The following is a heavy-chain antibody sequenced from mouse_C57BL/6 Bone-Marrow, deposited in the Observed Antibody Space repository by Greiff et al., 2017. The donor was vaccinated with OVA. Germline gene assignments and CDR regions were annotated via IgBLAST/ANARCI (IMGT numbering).Heavy chain of an antibody. J-gene: IGHJ4*01. CDR2: IYPSDSET. CDR1: GYTFTSYW. D-gene: IGHD1-1*01. CDR3: ARDARLVATRNYAMDY. V-gene: IGHV1-61*01. Sequence: QVQLQQPGAELVRPGSSVKLSCKASGYTFTSYWMDWVKQRPGQGLEWIGNIYPSDSETHYNQKFKDKATLTVDKSSSTAYMQLSSLTSEDSAVYYCARDARLVATRNYAMDYWGQGTSVTVSS.